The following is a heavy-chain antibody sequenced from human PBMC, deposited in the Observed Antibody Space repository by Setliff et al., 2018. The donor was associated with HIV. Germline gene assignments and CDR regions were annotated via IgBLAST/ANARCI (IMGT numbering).Heavy chain of an antibody. CDR2: FHHSGST. CDR3: ASRRRSHQDLYGGNSVFLN. Sequence: SETLSLTCIVSGDSISSSSYYWGWFRQSPGKGLEWIGSFHHSGSTSYNPSIRSLVTISVGTSKNQYSLKLSSVTAADTAVYYCASRRRSHQDLYGGNSVFLNWGQGTLVTVSS. CDR1: GDSISSSSYY. J-gene: IGHJ4*02. V-gene: IGHV4-39*01. D-gene: IGHD4-17*01.